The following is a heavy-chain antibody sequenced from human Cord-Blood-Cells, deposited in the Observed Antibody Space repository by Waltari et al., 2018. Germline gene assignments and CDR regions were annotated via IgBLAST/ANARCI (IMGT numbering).Heavy chain of an antibody. CDR3: ARGGYIAASPDY. CDR2: ISYDGSNK. Sequence: QVQLVESGGGVVQRGRSLRLSCAASGFTFSSSAMHWVRQAPGKGLEWVAVISYDGSNKYYADSVKGRFTISRDNSKNTLYLQMNSLRAEDTAVYYCARGGYIAASPDYWGQGTLVTVSS. J-gene: IGHJ4*02. V-gene: IGHV3-30*04. D-gene: IGHD6-6*01. CDR1: GFTFSSSA.